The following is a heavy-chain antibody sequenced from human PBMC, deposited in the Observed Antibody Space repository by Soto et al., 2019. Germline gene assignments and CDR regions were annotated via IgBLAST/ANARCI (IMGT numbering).Heavy chain of an antibody. Sequence: GGSLRLSCAASGFTFSSYGMHWVRQAPGKGLEWVAVIWYDGSNKYYADSVKGRFTISRDNSKNTLYLQMSSLRAEDTAVYYCASGLYYGSGSYYTDNYFDYWGQGTLVTVSS. CDR1: GFTFSSYG. J-gene: IGHJ4*02. D-gene: IGHD3-10*01. CDR2: IWYDGSNK. CDR3: ASGLYYGSGSYYTDNYFDY. V-gene: IGHV3-33*01.